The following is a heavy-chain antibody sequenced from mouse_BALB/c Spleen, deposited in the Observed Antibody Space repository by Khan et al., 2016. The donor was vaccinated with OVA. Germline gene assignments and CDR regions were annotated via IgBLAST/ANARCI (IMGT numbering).Heavy chain of an antibody. CDR2: IWSDGST. J-gene: IGHJ4*01. V-gene: IGHV2-6-1*01. Sequence: VKLLESGPGLVAPSQSLSITCTISGFSLTNYGVHWVRQPPGKGLEWLVVIWSDGSTTYNSALKSRLTITKDNSKSQVFLEMNSLQTDDTAMYFCARQPNYNNKIMDNWGQGTSVTVSS. D-gene: IGHD2-5*01. CDR1: GFSLTNYG. CDR3: ARQPNYNNKIMDN.